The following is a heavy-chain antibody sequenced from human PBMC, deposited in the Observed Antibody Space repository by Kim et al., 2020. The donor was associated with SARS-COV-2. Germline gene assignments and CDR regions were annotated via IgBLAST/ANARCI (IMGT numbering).Heavy chain of an antibody. D-gene: IGHD2-2*01. CDR1: GGSFSGYY. J-gene: IGHJ5*02. Sequence: SETLSLTCAVYGGSFSGYYWSWIRQPPGKGLEWIGEINHSGSTNYNPSLKSRVPISVDTSKNQFSLKLSSVTVADTAVYYCARRPYVCSSTSFYCSVWFVHGGQGTLVTVSS. CDR2: INHSGST. CDR3: ARRPYVCSSTSFYCSVWFVH. V-gene: IGHV4-34*01.